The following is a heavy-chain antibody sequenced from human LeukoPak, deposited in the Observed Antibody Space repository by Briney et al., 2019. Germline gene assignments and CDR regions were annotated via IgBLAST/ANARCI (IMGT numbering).Heavy chain of an antibody. J-gene: IGHJ3*02. Sequence: GSSVKVSCKASGGTFSSYAISWVRQAPGQGLEWMGGIIPIFGTANYAQKFQGRVTITADESTSTAYMELSSLRSEDTAVYYCATELVTTGLIRKRRAFDMWGQGTMVTVSS. D-gene: IGHD4-17*01. CDR2: IIPIFGTA. CDR1: GGTFSSYA. V-gene: IGHV1-69*01. CDR3: ATELVTTGLIRKRRAFDM.